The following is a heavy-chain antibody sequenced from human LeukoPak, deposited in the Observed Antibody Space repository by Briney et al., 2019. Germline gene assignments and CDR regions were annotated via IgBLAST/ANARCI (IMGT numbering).Heavy chain of an antibody. D-gene: IGHD3-3*01. V-gene: IGHV3-21*01. Sequence: GGSLRLSCAASGFTFSSYSMNWVRQAPGKGLEWVSSISSSSSYIYYADSVKGRFTISRDNAKNSLYLQMSSLRAEDTAVYYCASLFGVVITHLDYWGQGTLVTVSS. CDR3: ASLFGVVITHLDY. J-gene: IGHJ4*02. CDR1: GFTFSSYS. CDR2: ISSSSSYI.